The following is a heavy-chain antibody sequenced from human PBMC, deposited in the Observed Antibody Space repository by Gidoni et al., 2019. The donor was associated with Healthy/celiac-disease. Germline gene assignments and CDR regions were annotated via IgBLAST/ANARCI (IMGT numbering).Heavy chain of an antibody. CDR1: GYSVTSYW. J-gene: IGHJ2*01. CDR3: ARQKTGVYGDDYWYFDL. CDR2: IYPGDSDT. V-gene: IGHV5-51*01. Sequence: VQLVQSGAEVKKPGESLKISCKGSGYSVTSYWIGWVRQIPGKSLEWMGIIYPGDSDTRYSPSFQGQVTISADKSISTAYLPWSSLKATDTAMSYCARQKTGVYGDDYWYFDLWGRGPLVTVSS. D-gene: IGHD4-17*01.